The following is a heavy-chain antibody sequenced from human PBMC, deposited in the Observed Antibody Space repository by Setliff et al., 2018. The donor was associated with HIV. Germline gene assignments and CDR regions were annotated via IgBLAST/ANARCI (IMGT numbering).Heavy chain of an antibody. D-gene: IGHD6-13*01. CDR1: GGTLTNYV. CDR3: ARDLTGIAAAAFGGGSAWSDEGFDI. J-gene: IGHJ3*02. V-gene: IGHV1-69*13. Sequence: SVKVSCKTSGGTLTNYVITWVRQAPGQGLEWMGIIIPMYNIPTYAQKFQGRVTFTADESTSTAYMELSSLTSEDTAVYYCARDLTGIAAAAFGGGSAWSDEGFDIWGQGTMVTVSS. CDR2: IIPMYNIP.